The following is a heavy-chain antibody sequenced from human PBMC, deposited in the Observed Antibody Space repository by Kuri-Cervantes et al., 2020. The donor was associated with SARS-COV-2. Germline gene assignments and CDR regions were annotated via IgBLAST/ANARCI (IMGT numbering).Heavy chain of an antibody. J-gene: IGHJ4*02. V-gene: IGHV4-34*01. CDR2: INHSGST. CDR1: GGSFSGYY. CDR3: ARRSGSYFDY. Sequence: SETLSLTCAVYGGSFSGYYWSWIRQPPGKGLEWIGEINHSGSTNYNPSLKSRVTISVDTSKNQFSLKLSSVTAADTAVYYCARRSGSYFDYWGQGTLVTVSS. D-gene: IGHD3-10*01.